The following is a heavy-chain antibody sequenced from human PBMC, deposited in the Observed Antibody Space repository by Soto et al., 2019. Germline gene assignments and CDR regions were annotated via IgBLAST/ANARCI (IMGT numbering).Heavy chain of an antibody. D-gene: IGHD2-2*01. CDR3: ARDSGYCSRTSYCFES. CDR1: EVTFRNSW. J-gene: IGHJ4*02. Sequence: DVQLVESGGGLVQPGGSLRLSCAASEVTFRNSWMSWVRQAPGKGLEWVANINQDESEKYYVDSVKGQFTISRDNVMNSLYLQMNSLRAEDTAVYYCARDSGYCSRTSYCFESWGQGTLVTVSS. CDR2: INQDESEK. V-gene: IGHV3-7*01.